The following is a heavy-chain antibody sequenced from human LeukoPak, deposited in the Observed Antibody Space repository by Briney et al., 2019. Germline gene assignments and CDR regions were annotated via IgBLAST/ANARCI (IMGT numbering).Heavy chain of an antibody. D-gene: IGHD2-2*01. Sequence: SVKVSCKASGGTFSSYAISWVRQAPGQGLEWMGRIIPILGIANYAQKFQGGVTITADKSTSTAYMELSSLRSEDTAVYYCAATYCSSTSCYPARGYFDYWGQGTLVTVSS. J-gene: IGHJ4*02. CDR3: AATYCSSTSCYPARGYFDY. CDR2: IIPILGIA. CDR1: GGTFSSYA. V-gene: IGHV1-69*04.